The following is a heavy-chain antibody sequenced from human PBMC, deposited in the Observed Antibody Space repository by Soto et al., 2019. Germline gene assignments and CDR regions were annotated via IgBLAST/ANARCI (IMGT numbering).Heavy chain of an antibody. CDR1: GYTFTSYG. V-gene: IGHV1-18*01. J-gene: IGHJ5*02. D-gene: IGHD6-13*01. CDR2: ISAYNGNT. Sequence: DSVKVSFKASGYTFTSYGISLVRQAPGQGLEWMGWISAYNGNTNYAQKLQGRVTMTTDTSTGTAYMELRSLRSDDTAVYYCARAGRRGGVQQTNWFDPWGQGTLVTVSS. CDR3: ARAGRRGGVQQTNWFDP.